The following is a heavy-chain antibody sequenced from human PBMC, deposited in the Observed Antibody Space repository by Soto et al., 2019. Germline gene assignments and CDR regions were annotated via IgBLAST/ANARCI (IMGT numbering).Heavy chain of an antibody. Sequence: PGGSLRLSCAASGFTFSSYGMHWVRQAPGKGLEWVAVISYDGSNKYYADSVKGRFTISRDNSKNTLYLQMNSLRAEDTAVYYCAKGSPYYYDSSGYYSSAGYGMDVWGQGTTVTVS. D-gene: IGHD3-22*01. CDR1: GFTFSSYG. V-gene: IGHV3-30*18. J-gene: IGHJ6*02. CDR2: ISYDGSNK. CDR3: AKGSPYYYDSSGYYSSAGYGMDV.